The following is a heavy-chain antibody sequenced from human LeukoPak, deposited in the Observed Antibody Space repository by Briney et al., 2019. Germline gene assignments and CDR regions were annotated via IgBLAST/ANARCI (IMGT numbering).Heavy chain of an antibody. D-gene: IGHD1-14*01. CDR1: GFIFSNYA. CDR3: AKNPDD. CDR2: IDSTGAYT. Sequence: GGSLRLSCAASGFIFSNYAMSWVRQAPGKGLEWVSAIDSTGAYTWYADSVKGRFTISKDSSKTILYLQMNSLRAEDAAVYYCAKNPDDWGQGTLVTVSS. J-gene: IGHJ4*02. V-gene: IGHV3-23*01.